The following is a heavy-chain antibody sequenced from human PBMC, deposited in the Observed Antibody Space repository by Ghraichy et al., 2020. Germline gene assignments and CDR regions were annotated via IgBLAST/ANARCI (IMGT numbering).Heavy chain of an antibody. CDR1: GFAFNNYA. Sequence: GGSLRLSCVASGFAFNNYAMHWVRRAPGKGLEWVASIRYDGTTQYYADSVKGRCTITRDNSKNTLFLQLNTLRADDTAIYYCAREFYDILTAYYSENFDHWGQGTLLTVSS. CDR2: IRYDGTTQ. D-gene: IGHD3-9*01. CDR3: AREFYDILTAYYSENFDH. V-gene: IGHV3-30*02. J-gene: IGHJ4*02.